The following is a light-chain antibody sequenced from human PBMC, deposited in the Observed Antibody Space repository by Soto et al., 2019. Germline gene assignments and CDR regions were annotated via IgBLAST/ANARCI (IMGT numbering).Light chain of an antibody. CDR3: QQYSSTPHT. V-gene: IGKV3-11*01. Sequence: ENVLTQSPATLSLSPGDTATLSCRATQSLRNYLAWYQQRLGQAPRLLIYDASKRATGIPARFSGSGSGTDFTLIINRLEPEDFAVYYCQQYSSTPHTFGQGTKVDIK. CDR1: QSLRNY. CDR2: DAS. J-gene: IGKJ2*01.